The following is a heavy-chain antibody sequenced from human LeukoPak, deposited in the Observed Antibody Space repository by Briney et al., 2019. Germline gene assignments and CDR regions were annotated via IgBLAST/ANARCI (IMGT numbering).Heavy chain of an antibody. J-gene: IGHJ3*02. CDR3: ARHESYGSSWYGGAFDI. V-gene: IGHV4-59*08. Sequence: PSETLSLTCTVSGGSISSYYWSWVRQPPGKGLEWIGYIYYSGSTNYNPSLKSRVTISVDTSKNQFSLKLSSVTAADTAVYYCARHESYGSSWYGGAFDIWGQGTMVTVSS. CDR1: GGSISSYY. D-gene: IGHD6-13*01. CDR2: IYYSGST.